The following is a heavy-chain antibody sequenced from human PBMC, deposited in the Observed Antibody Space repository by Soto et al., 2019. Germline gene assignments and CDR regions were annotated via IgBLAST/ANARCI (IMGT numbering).Heavy chain of an antibody. CDR2: ISGSGVST. Sequence: EVQLLESGGGLVQPRGSLRLSCAASGFTFSSYAMSWVRQAPGKGLEWVSAISGSGVSTYYADSVKGRFTISRDNSKNTLFLQMNSLRAEDTAVYYCAKEYEYSSGWERIDYWGQGTLVTVSS. CDR3: AKEYEYSSGWERIDY. J-gene: IGHJ4*02. V-gene: IGHV3-23*01. D-gene: IGHD6-19*01. CDR1: GFTFSSYA.